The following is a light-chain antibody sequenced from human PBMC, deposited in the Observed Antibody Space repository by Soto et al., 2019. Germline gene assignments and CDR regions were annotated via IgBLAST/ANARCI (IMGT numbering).Light chain of an antibody. Sequence: EIVLTQSPGTLSLSPGERATLSCRASQSVSRSSLAWYQQRPGQAPRLLIFGASSRSAGIPDRFSGSGSATDFTLTISRLETEDSAVYYGQQYGDPPPYSFGQGTKLEI. V-gene: IGKV3-20*01. CDR3: QQYGDPPPYS. J-gene: IGKJ2*03. CDR1: QSVSRSS. CDR2: GAS.